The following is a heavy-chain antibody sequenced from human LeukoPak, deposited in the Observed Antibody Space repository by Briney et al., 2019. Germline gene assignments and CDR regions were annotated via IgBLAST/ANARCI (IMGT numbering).Heavy chain of an antibody. CDR3: ARLTYSGSYSNFDY. V-gene: IGHV5-51*01. CDR1: GYSFTSYW. D-gene: IGHD1-26*01. CDR2: IYPGDSDT. J-gene: IGHJ4*02. Sequence: GESLKISCKGSGYSFTSYWIAWVRQMPGKGLEWMGIIYPGDSDTRYSPSFQGQVTLSSDKSISTAYLQWSSLKASDTAMYYCARLTYSGSYSNFDYWGQGTLVTVSS.